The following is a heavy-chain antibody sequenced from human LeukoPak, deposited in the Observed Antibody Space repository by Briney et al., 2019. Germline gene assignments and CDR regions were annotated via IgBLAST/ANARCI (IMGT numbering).Heavy chain of an antibody. D-gene: IGHD6-6*01. CDR1: GYTFTGYY. Sequence: ASVKVSCKASGYTFTGYYMHWVRQAPGQGLEWMGWINPNSGGTNYAQKFQGRVTMTRDTSISTAYMELSRLRSDDTAVYYCARDGLDEYSSSLYYFDYWGQGTLVTVSS. CDR3: ARDGLDEYSSSLYYFDY. V-gene: IGHV1-2*02. CDR2: INPNSGGT. J-gene: IGHJ4*02.